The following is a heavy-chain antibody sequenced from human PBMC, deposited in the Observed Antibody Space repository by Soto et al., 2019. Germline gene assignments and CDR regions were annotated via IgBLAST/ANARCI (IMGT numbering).Heavy chain of an antibody. CDR2: INHSGST. Sequence: SETLSLTCAVYGGSFNGYYLTWVRQPPGTGLEWIGEINHSGSTNYNPSLKSRVTISVDTSKNQFSLKLTSVTAADTAVYYCARDKITGLFDYWGQGTLVTVSS. V-gene: IGHV4-34*01. D-gene: IGHD2-8*02. CDR1: GGSFNGYY. J-gene: IGHJ4*02. CDR3: ARDKITGLFDY.